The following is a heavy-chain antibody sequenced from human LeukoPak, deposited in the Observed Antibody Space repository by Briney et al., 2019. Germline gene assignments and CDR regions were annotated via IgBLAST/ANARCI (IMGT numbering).Heavy chain of an antibody. Sequence: SQILSLTCASSGDSVSSNSVAWNWIRQSPSRGLEWLGRTYYRSKWYTDYAVSVKSRITINPDTSKNQFSLQLNSVTPEDTAVYYCARDAGWLDFDYWGQGTLVTVSS. V-gene: IGHV6-1*01. CDR1: GDSVSSNSVA. CDR3: ARDAGWLDFDY. D-gene: IGHD6-19*01. J-gene: IGHJ4*02. CDR2: TYYRSKWYT.